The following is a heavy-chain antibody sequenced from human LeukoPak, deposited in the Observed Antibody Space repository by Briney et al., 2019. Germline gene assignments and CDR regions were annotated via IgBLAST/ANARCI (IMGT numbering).Heavy chain of an antibody. V-gene: IGHV3-21*01. Sequence: GSLRLSCAASGITFSTYSMNWVRQAPGRGLEWVSSISYSSTYIYYEDSVRGRFTISRDNARNSLYLQMNSLRAEDTAVYYCASTPSVGDYYPWYFDFWGRGALVTVSS. J-gene: IGHJ2*01. CDR1: GITFSTYS. D-gene: IGHD1-26*01. CDR3: ASTPSVGDYYPWYFDF. CDR2: ISYSSTYI.